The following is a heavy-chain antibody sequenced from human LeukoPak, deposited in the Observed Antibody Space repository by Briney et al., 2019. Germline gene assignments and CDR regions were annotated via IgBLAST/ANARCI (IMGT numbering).Heavy chain of an antibody. Sequence: SETLSLTCTVSGGSISSYYWSWIRQPPGKGLEWIGYIYYSGSTNYNPSLKSRVTISVDTSKNQFSLKLSSVTAADTAVYYCARLGEEQQLIDAFDIWGQGTMVTVSS. V-gene: IGHV4-59*08. CDR2: IYYSGST. CDR3: ARLGEEQQLIDAFDI. CDR1: GGSISSYY. J-gene: IGHJ3*02. D-gene: IGHD6-13*01.